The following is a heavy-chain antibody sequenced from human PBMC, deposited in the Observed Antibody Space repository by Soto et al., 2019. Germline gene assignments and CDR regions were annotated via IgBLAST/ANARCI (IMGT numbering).Heavy chain of an antibody. V-gene: IGHV4-31*03. CDR2: IYYSGST. CDR1: GGSISSGGYY. J-gene: IGHJ6*03. CDR3: AREIVVVPAAMSVYYYYMDV. D-gene: IGHD2-2*01. Sequence: PSETLSLTCTVSGGSISSGGYYWSWIRQHPGKGLEWIGYIYYSGSTYYNPSLKSRVTISVDTSKNQFSLKLSSVTAADTAVYYCAREIVVVPAAMSVYYYYMDVWGKGTTVTVSS.